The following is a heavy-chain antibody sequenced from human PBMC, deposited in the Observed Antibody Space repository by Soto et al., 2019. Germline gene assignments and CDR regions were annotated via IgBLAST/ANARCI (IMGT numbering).Heavy chain of an antibody. CDR1: GGSISSDSYY. J-gene: IGHJ5*02. CDR3: ARQVVVVAQVLFDP. D-gene: IGHD2-15*01. V-gene: IGHV4-39*01. CDR2: IYYSGST. Sequence: PSETLSLTCTVSGGSISSDSYYWGWIRQPPGKGLEWIGNIYYSGSTYHNPSLKSRVTMSVDTSKNQFSLKLRSVTAADTAVYYCARQVVVVAQVLFDPWGQGTLVTVSS.